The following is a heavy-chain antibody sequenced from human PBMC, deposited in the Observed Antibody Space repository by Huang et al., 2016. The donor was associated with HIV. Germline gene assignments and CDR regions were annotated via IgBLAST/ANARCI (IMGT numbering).Heavy chain of an antibody. V-gene: IGHV3-30*18. CDR1: EFSFSYYG. CDR2: ISDDGSNK. Sequence: QVQLVESGGGVVQTGRSLRLSCVASEFSFSYYGMHWVRQAPGKGLEWVAVISDDGSNKYYEDSVKGRFTISRDNSKNTLYLQMNGLRAEDTAVYYCAKGDYFGSGSFSHDLYYFDYWGQGTLVTVSS. J-gene: IGHJ4*02. CDR3: AKGDYFGSGSFSHDLYYFDY. D-gene: IGHD3-10*01.